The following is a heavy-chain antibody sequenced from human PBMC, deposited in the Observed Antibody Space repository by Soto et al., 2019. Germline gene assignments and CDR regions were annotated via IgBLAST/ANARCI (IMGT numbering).Heavy chain of an antibody. Sequence: GGSLRLSCAASGFTFSSHAMSWVRQAPGKGLEWVSAISGSGGSTYYADSVKGRFTISRDNSKNTLYLQMNSLRAEDTAVYYCAKDIEYSTGYYFDYSGQGTLVTVSS. CDR1: GFTFSSHA. CDR3: AKDIEYSTGYYFDY. D-gene: IGHD5-18*01. J-gene: IGHJ4*02. CDR2: ISGSGGST. V-gene: IGHV3-23*01.